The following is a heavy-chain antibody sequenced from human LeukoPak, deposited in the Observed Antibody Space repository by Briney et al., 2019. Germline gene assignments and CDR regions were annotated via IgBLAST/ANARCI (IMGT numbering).Heavy chain of an antibody. V-gene: IGHV5-51*01. Sequence: GESLKISCKGSRYSFTSYWIGWLRPMPGKGLEWMGIIYPGDFDTRYRPSFQGQVTISADKSISTAYLQWSSLKASDTVMYYCARRVGRSSGWYGVADYWGQGTLVTVSS. J-gene: IGHJ4*02. D-gene: IGHD6-19*01. CDR1: RYSFTSYW. CDR3: ARRVGRSSGWYGVADY. CDR2: IYPGDFDT.